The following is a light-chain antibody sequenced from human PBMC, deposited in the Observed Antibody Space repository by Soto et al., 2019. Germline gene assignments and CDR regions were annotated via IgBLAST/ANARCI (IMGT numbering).Light chain of an antibody. V-gene: IGKV3-20*01. J-gene: IGKJ5*01. CDR2: VAS. Sequence: EIVLTQSTGTLSLSTGERATLSCRASQSVSSSYLAWYQQKPGQAPRLLIYVASSRATVIPDWFSGSGSGTDFTVTISRLEPEDFAVYYWQQYGSSITFGQGTRREIK. CDR3: QQYGSSIT. CDR1: QSVSSSY.